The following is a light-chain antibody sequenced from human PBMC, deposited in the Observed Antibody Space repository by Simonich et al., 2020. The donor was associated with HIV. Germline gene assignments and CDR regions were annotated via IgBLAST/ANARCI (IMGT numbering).Light chain of an antibody. CDR1: SSNIGSNY. J-gene: IGLJ3*02. V-gene: IGLV1-47*01. Sequence: QSVLTQPPSASGTPGQRVTISCSGSSSNIGSNYVYWYQQLPGTAPQLLIYTNNQRPSGVPDRFSGSKSATSASLAISGLRSEDEADYYCAVWDDSLNGWVFGGGTKLTVL. CDR3: AVWDDSLNGWV. CDR2: TNN.